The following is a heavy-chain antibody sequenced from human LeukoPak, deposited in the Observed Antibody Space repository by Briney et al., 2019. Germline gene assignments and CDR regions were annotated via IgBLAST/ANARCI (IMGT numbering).Heavy chain of an antibody. CDR1: GYTFTSYD. J-gene: IGHJ6*02. V-gene: IGHV1-8*01. CDR3: ARSPHYYDSSGYYGNFRYYYYYYGMDV. CDR2: MNPNSGNT. Sequence: ASVKVSCKASGYTFTSYDINWVRQATGQGLEWMGWMNPNSGNTVYAQKFQGRVTMTRNTSISTAYMELSSLRSEDTAVYYCARSPHYYDSSGYYGNFRYYYYYYGMDVWGQGTTVTVSS. D-gene: IGHD3-22*01.